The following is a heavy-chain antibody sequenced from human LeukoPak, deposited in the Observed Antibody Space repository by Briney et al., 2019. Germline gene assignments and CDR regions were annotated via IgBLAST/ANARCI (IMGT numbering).Heavy chain of an antibody. J-gene: IGHJ6*02. Sequence: GESLQISCQGSGSRFTSYWIGWVRPVPGKGLEWMGIIYPGDSDTRYSPSFQGQVTISADKSISTAYLQWSSLKDSDTAMYYCARKSEDYGDYVWGPTFDYGMDVWGQGTTVTVSS. CDR3: ARKSEDYGDYVWGPTFDYGMDV. CDR1: GSRFTSYW. D-gene: IGHD4-17*01. V-gene: IGHV5-51*01. CDR2: IYPGDSDT.